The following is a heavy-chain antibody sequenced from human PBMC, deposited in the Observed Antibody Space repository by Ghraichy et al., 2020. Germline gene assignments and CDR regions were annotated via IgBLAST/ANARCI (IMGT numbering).Heavy chain of an antibody. D-gene: IGHD2-21*02. J-gene: IGHJ6*02. V-gene: IGHV4-39*01. CDR3: ARVVRGDYVGDYYCGMDV. CDR1: GGSISSSSYY. CDR2: IYYSGST. Sequence: SQTLSLTCTVSGGSISSSSYYWGWIRQPPGKGLEWIGSIYYSGSTYYNPSLKSRVTISVDTSKNQFSLKLSSVTAADTAVYYCARVVRGDYVGDYYCGMDVWGQGTTVTVSS.